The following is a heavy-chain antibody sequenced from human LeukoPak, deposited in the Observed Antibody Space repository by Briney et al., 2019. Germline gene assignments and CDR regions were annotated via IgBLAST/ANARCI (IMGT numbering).Heavy chain of an antibody. J-gene: IGHJ1*01. Sequence: GASVKVSCMVSGYTLTELSMHWVRQAPRKGLEWMGGFDPEDGETIYAQKFQGRVTMTEDTSTDTAYMELSSLRSDDTAVYYCARDDYGDSPILALWFQHWGQGTLVTVPS. D-gene: IGHD4-17*01. CDR2: FDPEDGET. V-gene: IGHV1-24*01. CDR1: GYTLTELS. CDR3: ARDDYGDSPILALWFQH.